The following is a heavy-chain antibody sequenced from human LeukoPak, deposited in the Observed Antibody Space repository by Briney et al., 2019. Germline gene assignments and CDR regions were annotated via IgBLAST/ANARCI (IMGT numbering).Heavy chain of an antibody. CDR3: AKADRGWGVITKD. CDR1: GFTFSSYE. Sequence: GGSLRLSCAASGFTFSSYEMNWVRQAPGKGLEWVSYISSSGSTIYYADSVKGRFNISRDDSTNTLYLQMNSLRAEDTAVYYCAKADRGWGVITKDWGQGTLVTVSS. V-gene: IGHV3-48*03. J-gene: IGHJ4*02. CDR2: ISSSGSTI. D-gene: IGHD3-10*01.